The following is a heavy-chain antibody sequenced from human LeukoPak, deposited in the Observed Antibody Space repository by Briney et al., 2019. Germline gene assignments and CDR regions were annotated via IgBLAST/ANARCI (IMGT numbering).Heavy chain of an antibody. J-gene: IGHJ6*03. CDR3: ARDTGGGYCSSTSCYSLWGHYYYYYMDV. D-gene: IGHD2-2*01. CDR2: IKQDGSEK. CDR1: GFSFSNYW. V-gene: IGHV3-7*01. Sequence: GGSLRLSCAASGFSFSNYWMHWVRQAPGKGLEWVANIKQDGSEKYYVDSVKGRFTISRDNAKNSLYLQMNSLRAEDTAVYYCARDTGGGYCSSTSCYSLWGHYYYYYMDVWGKGTTVTVSS.